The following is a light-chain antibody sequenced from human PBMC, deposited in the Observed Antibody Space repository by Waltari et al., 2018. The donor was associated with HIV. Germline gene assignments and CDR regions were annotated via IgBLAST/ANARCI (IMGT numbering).Light chain of an antibody. CDR1: SSNIGAGYD. J-gene: IGLJ2*01. V-gene: IGLV1-40*01. Sequence: QSVLTQPPSVSGAPGQRVTISCTGSSSNIGAGYDVHWYQHLPETAPKLLIYGNGKRPSGVPGRFAGSNSGTSASLAITGLQAEDESDYYCQSYDSSLSVVVVGGGTKLTVL. CDR2: GNG. CDR3: QSYDSSLSVVV.